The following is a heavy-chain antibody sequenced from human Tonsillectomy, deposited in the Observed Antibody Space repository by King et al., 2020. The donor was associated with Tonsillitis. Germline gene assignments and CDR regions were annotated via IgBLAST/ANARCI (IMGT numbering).Heavy chain of an antibody. V-gene: IGHV4-4*09. J-gene: IGHJ5*02. Sequence: QLQESGPGLVKPSETLSLSCSVSGASTSTYYWSWIRQPPGRGLEWIGYIYHNGRTNYNPSLKSRVTMSVDTSKNQFSLKLRSVTTADTAVYYCARTEIIMVRGYYRSGWFDPWGQGTLVTVSS. CDR1: GASTSTYY. CDR2: IYHNGRT. D-gene: IGHD3-10*01. CDR3: ARTEIIMVRGYYRSGWFDP.